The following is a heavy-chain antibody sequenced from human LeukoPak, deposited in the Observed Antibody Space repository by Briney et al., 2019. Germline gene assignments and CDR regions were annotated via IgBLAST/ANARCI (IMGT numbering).Heavy chain of an antibody. V-gene: IGHV4-59*01. J-gene: IGHJ6*02. Sequence: SETLSLTCTVSGGSISSYYWSWVRQPPGKGLEWIGYVYYSGRTNYNPSLKSRVTISVDTSKNQFSLKLSSVTAADTAVYYCARTFSESYYYYGMDVWGQGTTVTVSS. CDR2: VYYSGRT. D-gene: IGHD1-26*01. CDR1: GGSISSYY. CDR3: ARTFSESYYYYGMDV.